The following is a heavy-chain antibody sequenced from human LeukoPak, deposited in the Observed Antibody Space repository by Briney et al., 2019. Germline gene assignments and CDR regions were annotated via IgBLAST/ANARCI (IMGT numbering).Heavy chain of an antibody. CDR1: GFAFGSEA. D-gene: IGHD1-1*01. V-gene: IGHV3-23*01. CDR3: AKSRSGSANWALQIFDN. Sequence: GGSLRLSCAVSGFAFGSEAMSWVRQSPARGLEWVASISPGGGTTYYAGYVRGRFTISRDNSKSTVYVQMNSLRVEDTAVYYCAKSRSGSANWALQIFDNWGQGTLVTVSS. J-gene: IGHJ4*02. CDR2: ISPGGGTT.